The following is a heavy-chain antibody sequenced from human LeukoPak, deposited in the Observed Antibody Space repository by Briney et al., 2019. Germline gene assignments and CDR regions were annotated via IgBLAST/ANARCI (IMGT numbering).Heavy chain of an antibody. V-gene: IGHV3-23*01. CDR3: AKGGQSYYTYYHMDV. D-gene: IGHD3-16*01. J-gene: IGHJ6*03. CDR1: GFTLNHYV. CDR2: ISESSSSI. Sequence: GGSLRLSCAASGFTLNHYVMTWVRQAPGKGPEWISAISESSSSIYYADSVKGRFTISRDNSKNTLYLDMNSLRAEDTAIYYCAKGGQSYYTYYHMDVWGKGTPVSVSS.